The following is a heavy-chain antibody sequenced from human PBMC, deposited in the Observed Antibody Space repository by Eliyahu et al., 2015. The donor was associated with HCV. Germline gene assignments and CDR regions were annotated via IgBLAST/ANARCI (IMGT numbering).Heavy chain of an antibody. CDR3: ARVKQWLIDY. J-gene: IGHJ4*02. CDR1: XXXFSSYS. CDR2: IGGTGNTI. V-gene: IGHV3-48*01. Sequence: EVQLVESGGGLVQPGGXLXXPCEASXXXFSSYSMNWVRQAPGKGLEXISYIGGTGNTINYADSVKGRFTTSRDNAKNSLYLRMNNLRVEDTAVYYCARVKQWLIDYWGQGILVTVSS. D-gene: IGHD6-19*01.